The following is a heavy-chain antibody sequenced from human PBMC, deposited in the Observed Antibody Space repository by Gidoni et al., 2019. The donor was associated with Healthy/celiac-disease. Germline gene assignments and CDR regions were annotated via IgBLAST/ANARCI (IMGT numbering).Heavy chain of an antibody. V-gene: IGHV4-31*03. Sequence: QVQLQESGPGLVKPSQTLSLTCTVSGGSISSGGYYWSWIRQHPGKGLEWIGYIYYSGSTYYNPSLKSRVTISVDTSKNQFSLKLSSVTAADTAVYYCARDKLYDSSGYYYAFGTPEAFDIWGQGTMVTVSS. CDR3: ARDKLYDSSGYYYAFGTPEAFDI. J-gene: IGHJ3*02. CDR1: GGSISSGGYY. D-gene: IGHD3-22*01. CDR2: IYYSGST.